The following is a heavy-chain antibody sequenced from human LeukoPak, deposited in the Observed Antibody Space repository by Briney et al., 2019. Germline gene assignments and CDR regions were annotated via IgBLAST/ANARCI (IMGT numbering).Heavy chain of an antibody. J-gene: IGHJ4*02. CDR1: GFTFSSYA. CDR3: ARDLGDRFDY. CDR2: ISGSGGST. D-gene: IGHD3-10*01. V-gene: IGHV3-23*01. Sequence: GGSLRLSCAASGFTFSSYAMSWVRQAPGKGLEWVSAISGSGGSTYYADSVKGRFTISRDNAKNSLYLQMNSLRAEDTAVYYCARDLGDRFDYWGQGTLVTVSS.